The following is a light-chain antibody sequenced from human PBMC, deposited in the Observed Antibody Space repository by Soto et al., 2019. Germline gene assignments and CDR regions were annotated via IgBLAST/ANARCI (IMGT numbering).Light chain of an antibody. CDR2: GAS. CDR1: QSVSSN. V-gene: IGKV3-15*01. Sequence: EIVMTQSPATLSVSPGERATLSCRASQSVSSNLAWYQQKPGQAPRLLIYGASTRATGIPARFSGSGSGTEFPLTITSLQSEDFAVYYCQQYNNWPPMYTLGQGTTREIK. CDR3: QQYNNWPPMYT. J-gene: IGKJ2*01.